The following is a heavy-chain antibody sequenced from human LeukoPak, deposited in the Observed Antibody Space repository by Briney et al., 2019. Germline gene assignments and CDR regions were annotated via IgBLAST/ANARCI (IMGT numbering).Heavy chain of an antibody. CDR3: AKDGGPGQQLVWPPDYYYGMDV. J-gene: IGHJ6*02. Sequence: GGSLRLSCAASGFTFSSYAMSWVRQAPGKGLEWVSAISGSGGSTYYADSVKGRFTISRDNSKNTLYLQMNSLRAEDTAVYYCAKDGGPGQQLVWPPDYYYGMDVWGQGTTVTVSS. D-gene: IGHD6-13*01. CDR2: ISGSGGST. CDR1: GFTFSSYA. V-gene: IGHV3-23*01.